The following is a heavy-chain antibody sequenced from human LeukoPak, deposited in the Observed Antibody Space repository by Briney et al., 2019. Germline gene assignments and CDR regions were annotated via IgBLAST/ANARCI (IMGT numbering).Heavy chain of an antibody. J-gene: IGHJ4*02. D-gene: IGHD3-10*01. Sequence: SETLSLTCIVSGYSISSGYYWDWIRQPPGKGLEWIASIYHSGKSYYNPSLKSRVTISVDTSKNQFSLKLSSVTAADTAVYYCARGWYGSGIINWGQGTLVTVSS. CDR3: ARGWYGSGIIN. CDR2: IYHSGKS. CDR1: GYSISSGYY. V-gene: IGHV4-38-2*02.